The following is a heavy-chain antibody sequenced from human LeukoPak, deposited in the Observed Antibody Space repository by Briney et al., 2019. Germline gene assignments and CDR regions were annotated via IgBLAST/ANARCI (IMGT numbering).Heavy chain of an antibody. D-gene: IGHD6-19*01. V-gene: IGHV3-21*01. Sequence: GGSLRLSCAASGFTFSSYSMNRVRQAPGKGLEWVSSISSSSSYIYYADSVKGRFTISRDNAKNSLYLQMNSLRAEDTAVYYCARDIKQWPYYFDYWGQGTLVTVSS. CDR1: GFTFSSYS. CDR3: ARDIKQWPYYFDY. CDR2: ISSSSSYI. J-gene: IGHJ4*02.